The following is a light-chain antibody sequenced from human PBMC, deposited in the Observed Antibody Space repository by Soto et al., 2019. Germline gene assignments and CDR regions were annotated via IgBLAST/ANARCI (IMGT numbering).Light chain of an antibody. Sequence: DIVLTQSLGTLSLSPGERATLSCRASQSVSNNYLSWYQKKPGQATRLLIYGASKGATGIPERFSGSGCGTDFTLTISRLEHEDFAVYYCQQYGSSGTFGQGAKVDI. CDR2: GAS. V-gene: IGKV3-20*01. CDR3: QQYGSSGT. J-gene: IGKJ1*01. CDR1: QSVSNNY.